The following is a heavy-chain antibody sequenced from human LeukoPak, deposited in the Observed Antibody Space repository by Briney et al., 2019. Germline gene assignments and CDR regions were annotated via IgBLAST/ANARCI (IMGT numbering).Heavy chain of an antibody. CDR2: INPNSGGT. Sequence: ASVKVSCKASGYTFPDYYIHWVRQAPGQGLEWMGWINPNSGGTNYAQKFQGRVTMTRDTSISTAYMELSRLRSDDTAVYYCAREYYDSSGYYYGYWGQGTLVTVS. V-gene: IGHV1-2*02. CDR1: GYTFPDYY. CDR3: AREYYDSSGYYYGY. D-gene: IGHD3-22*01. J-gene: IGHJ4*02.